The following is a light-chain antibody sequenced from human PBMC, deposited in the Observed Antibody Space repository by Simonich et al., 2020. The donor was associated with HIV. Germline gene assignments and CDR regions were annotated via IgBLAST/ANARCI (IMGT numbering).Light chain of an antibody. CDR2: GAS. CDR3: QQYNNWPPYT. V-gene: IGKV3-15*01. J-gene: IGKJ2*01. CDR1: QSFSSN. Sequence: EIVLTQSPGTLSLSPGGRITRSCSASQSFSSNLAWYQQKPGQAPRLLIYGASTRATGIPARVSGSGSGTEFTLTISSMQSEDFAVYYCQQYNNWPPYTFGQGTKLEIK.